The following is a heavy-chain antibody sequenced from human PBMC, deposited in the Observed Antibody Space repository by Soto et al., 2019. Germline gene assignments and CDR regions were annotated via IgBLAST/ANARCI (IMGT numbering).Heavy chain of an antibody. CDR1: SGSISVTNVF. CDR3: ASITGRHLDY. D-gene: IGHD1-20*01. CDR2: IDYSGTA. J-gene: IGHJ4*02. V-gene: IGHV4-39*01. Sequence: PSETLSLTCTVSSGSISVTNVFWGWVRQPPGKGLEWIGNIDYSGTAYFSPSLATRVTFHVDTSKNQFSLTLYSVTAADTAVYYCASITGRHLDYWGPGILLTVSS.